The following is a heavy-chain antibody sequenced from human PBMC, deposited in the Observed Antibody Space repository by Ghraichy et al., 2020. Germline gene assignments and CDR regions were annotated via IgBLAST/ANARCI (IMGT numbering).Heavy chain of an antibody. D-gene: IGHD6-19*01. V-gene: IGHV1-69*04. J-gene: IGHJ4*02. CDR2: IIPILGIA. Sequence: SVKVSCKASGGTFSSYAISWVRQAPGQGLEWMGRIIPILGIANYAQKFQGRVTITADKSTSTAYMELSSLRSEDTAVYYCARDQEWGYSSGWYYFDYWGQGTLVTVSS. CDR1: GGTFSSYA. CDR3: ARDQEWGYSSGWYYFDY.